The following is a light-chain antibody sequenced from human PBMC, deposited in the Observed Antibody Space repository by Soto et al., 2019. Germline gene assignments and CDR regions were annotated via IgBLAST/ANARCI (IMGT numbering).Light chain of an antibody. Sequence: QSALTQPASVSGSPGQSITISCTGISADVANSNFVSWYQHHPGKAPRLILYDVYHRPSGVSNRFTGSKSGDTASLTISSLQLEDDADYYCTSYRRGPLYVFGTGTKLTVL. V-gene: IGLV2-14*03. J-gene: IGLJ1*01. CDR3: TSYRRGPLYV. CDR2: DVY. CDR1: SADVANSNF.